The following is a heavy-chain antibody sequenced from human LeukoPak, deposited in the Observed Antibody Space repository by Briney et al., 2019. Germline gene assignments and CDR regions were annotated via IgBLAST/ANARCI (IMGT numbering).Heavy chain of an antibody. V-gene: IGHV3-11*01. Sequence: LSLTCTVSGGSISSYYMSWIRQAPGKGLEWVSYISSSGSTIYYADSVKGRFTISRDNAKNSLYLQMNSLRAEDTAVYYCACGAPVGYWGQGTLVTVSS. CDR3: ACGAPVGY. CDR2: ISSSGSTI. J-gene: IGHJ4*02. CDR1: GGSISSYY. D-gene: IGHD2-21*01.